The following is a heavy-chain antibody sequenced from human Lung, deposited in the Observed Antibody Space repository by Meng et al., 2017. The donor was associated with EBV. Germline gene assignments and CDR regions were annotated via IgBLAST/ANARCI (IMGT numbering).Heavy chain of an antibody. J-gene: IGHJ4*02. CDR3: ARLYGSGSLEPDY. CDR2: ITPDGGRT. V-gene: IGHV3-74*01. Sequence: EGQVVEAGGTLVPPGGSLRRSCATSGFSFSAYWMHWVRQVPGKGLQWISRITPDGGRTDYADSVQGRFTISRDNSKNTLYLQMNSLRPDDTAVYYCARLYGSGSLEPDYWGQGTLVTVSS. D-gene: IGHD3-10*01. CDR1: GFSFSAYW.